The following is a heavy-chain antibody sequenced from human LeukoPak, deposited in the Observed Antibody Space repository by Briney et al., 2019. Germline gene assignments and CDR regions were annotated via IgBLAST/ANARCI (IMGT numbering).Heavy chain of an antibody. CDR3: ARAKGRLYFDY. J-gene: IGHJ4*02. Sequence: SETLSLTCAVYGGSFSGYYWSWIRQPPGKGLEWIGEINHSGSTNYNPSLKSRVTISVDTSKNQFSLKLSSVTAADTAVYYCARAKGRLYFDYWGQGTLVTVSS. CDR1: GGSFSGYY. V-gene: IGHV4-34*01. D-gene: IGHD3-10*01. CDR2: INHSGST.